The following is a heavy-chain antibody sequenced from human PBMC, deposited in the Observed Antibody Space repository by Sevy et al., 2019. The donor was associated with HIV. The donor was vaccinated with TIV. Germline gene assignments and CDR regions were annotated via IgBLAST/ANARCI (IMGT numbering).Heavy chain of an antibody. Sequence: ASVKVSCKASGGTLSSYAISWVRQAPGQGLEWMGGIIPIFGTANYAQTFQGRVTITADESTSTAYMELSSLRSEDTAVYYCARVPMVQGGLASYYYYYGMDVWGQGATVTVSS. V-gene: IGHV1-69*13. CDR2: IIPIFGTA. CDR1: GGTLSSYA. J-gene: IGHJ6*02. D-gene: IGHD3-10*01. CDR3: ARVPMVQGGLASYYYYYGMDV.